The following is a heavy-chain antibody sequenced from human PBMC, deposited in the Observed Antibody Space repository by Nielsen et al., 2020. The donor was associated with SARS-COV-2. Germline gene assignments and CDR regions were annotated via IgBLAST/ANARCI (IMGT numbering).Heavy chain of an antibody. D-gene: IGHD1/OR15-1a*01. V-gene: IGHV1-3*04. CDR1: GYTFTTNA. Sequence: ASVKVSCKSSGYTFTTNAIHWVRQGPGQWLEWMGWINTGNGNTKYSQRSQGRVTFTRDTSASTAHMELASLNSEDTAIYYCAREAGRGTLSGTERYFDFWGQGTLVTVSS. CDR2: INTGNGNT. CDR3: AREAGRGTLSGTERYFDF. J-gene: IGHJ4*02.